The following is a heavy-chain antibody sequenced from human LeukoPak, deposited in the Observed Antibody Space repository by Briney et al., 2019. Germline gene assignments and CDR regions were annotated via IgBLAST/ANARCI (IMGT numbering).Heavy chain of an antibody. D-gene: IGHD1-26*01. Sequence: SETLSLTCAVSGGSISSSNWWSWVRQPPGKGLEWIGEIYHSGGTNYNPSLKSRVTISVDKSKNQFSLKLSSVTAADTAVYYCARNIVGAVGWFDPWGQGTLVTVSS. J-gene: IGHJ5*02. CDR1: GGSISSSNW. V-gene: IGHV4-4*02. CDR2: IYHSGGT. CDR3: ARNIVGAVGWFDP.